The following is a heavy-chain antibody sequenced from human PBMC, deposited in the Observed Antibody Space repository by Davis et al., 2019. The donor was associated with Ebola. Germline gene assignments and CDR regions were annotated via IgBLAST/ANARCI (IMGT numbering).Heavy chain of an antibody. J-gene: IGHJ3*02. V-gene: IGHV1-18*01. D-gene: IGHD1-7*01. CDR3: ARDLAGRLELEDAFNI. Sequence: AASVKVSCKASGYTFSNYGISWVRQAPGQGLEWMGWISANTGDTDYAQRLQGRITMTTETSTSAAYMELRTLTSDDTAVYYCARDLAGRLELEDAFNIWGQGTVVTVSS. CDR2: ISANTGDT. CDR1: GYTFSNYG.